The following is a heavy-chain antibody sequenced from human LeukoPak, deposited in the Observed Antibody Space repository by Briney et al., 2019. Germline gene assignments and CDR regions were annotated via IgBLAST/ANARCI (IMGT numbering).Heavy chain of an antibody. D-gene: IGHD2-2*01. J-gene: IGHJ6*03. CDR2: INHSGST. CDR3: ARARVVPAAMDYMDV. V-gene: IGHV4-34*01. CDR1: GGSFSGYY. Sequence: SETLSLTCAVYGGSFSGYYWSWIRQPPGKGLEWIGEINHSGSTNYNPSLKSRVTMSVDTSKNQFSLKLSSVTAADTAVYYCARARVVPAAMDYMDVWGKGTTVTVSS.